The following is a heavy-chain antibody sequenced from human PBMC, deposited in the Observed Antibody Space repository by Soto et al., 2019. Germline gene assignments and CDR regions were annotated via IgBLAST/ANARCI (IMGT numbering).Heavy chain of an antibody. V-gene: IGHV3-30*18. J-gene: IGHJ4*02. Sequence: GGSLRLSCAASGFTFSSYGMHWVRQAPGKGLEWVAVISYDGSNKYYADSVKGRFTISRDNSKNTLYLQMNSLRAEDTAVYYCAKDGASGEFFDYWGQGTLVTVSS. D-gene: IGHD3-10*01. CDR3: AKDGASGEFFDY. CDR1: GFTFSSYG. CDR2: ISYDGSNK.